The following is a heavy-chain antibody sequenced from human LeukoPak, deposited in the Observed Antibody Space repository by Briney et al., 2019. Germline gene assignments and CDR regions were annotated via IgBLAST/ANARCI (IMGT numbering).Heavy chain of an antibody. V-gene: IGHV1-69*05. Sequence: ASVKVSCKASGGTFSNYAISWVRQAPGQGLEWLGGIVSMFDTANLVQKFQGRLTISTDESTSTAYMELTSLRSEDAAVYYCAAREGYCSGGSCFSSLDSWGQGTLVTVSS. J-gene: IGHJ4*02. CDR3: AAREGYCSGGSCFSSLDS. D-gene: IGHD2-15*01. CDR1: GGTFSNYA. CDR2: IVSMFDTA.